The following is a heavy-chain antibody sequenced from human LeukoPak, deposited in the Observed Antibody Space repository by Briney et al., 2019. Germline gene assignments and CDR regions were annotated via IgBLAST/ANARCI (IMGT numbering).Heavy chain of an antibody. D-gene: IGHD2-8*01. J-gene: IGHJ4*02. V-gene: IGHV3-66*02. CDR1: GFTVSSNY. CDR3: ARESANCTNGVCYTEDYFDY. CDR2: IYSGGST. Sequence: GGSLRLSCAASGFTVSSNYMSWVRQAPGKGLEWVSVIYSGGSTYYADSVKGRFTISRDNSKNTLYLQMNSLRAEDTAVYYCARESANCTNGVCYTEDYFDYWSQGTLVTVSS.